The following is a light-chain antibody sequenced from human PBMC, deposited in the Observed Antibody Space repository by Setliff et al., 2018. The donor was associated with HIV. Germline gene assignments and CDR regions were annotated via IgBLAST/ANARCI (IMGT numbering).Light chain of an antibody. CDR3: VSYTKSATYV. CDR2: GVT. J-gene: IGLJ1*01. CDR1: SSDVGGYDY. Sequence: SVLTQPASVSGSPGQSITISCTGTSSDVGGYDYVSWYQHHPGKAPKLMIYGVTNRPSGISDRFSCSTSGNTASLTISGLQAEDESDYYCVSYTKSATYVFGSGTKVIVL. V-gene: IGLV2-14*01.